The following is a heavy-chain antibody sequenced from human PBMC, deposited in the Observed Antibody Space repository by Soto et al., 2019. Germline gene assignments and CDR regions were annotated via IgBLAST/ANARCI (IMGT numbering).Heavy chain of an antibody. Sequence: SETLSLTCAVSGGSFSGFFWSWIRQPPGKGLEWIGEITPSGRTNFGPSLKSRLTIAKDTSKNHLSLNLSSVTAADTAVYYCASCMGGRDFWGQGTMVTVSS. CDR1: GGSFSGFF. V-gene: IGHV4-34*01. CDR3: ASCMGGRDF. CDR2: ITPSGRT. J-gene: IGHJ4*02.